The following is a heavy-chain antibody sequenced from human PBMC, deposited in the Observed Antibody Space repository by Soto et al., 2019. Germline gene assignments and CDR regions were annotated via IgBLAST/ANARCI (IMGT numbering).Heavy chain of an antibody. Sequence: QVQLVQSGAEVKKPGSSVKVSCKASGGTFSSYTISWVRQAPGQGLEWMGRIIPILGIANYAQKFQGRVTITADKSTSTAYMELSSLRSEDTAVYYCASDGRQGITGTSQGYWGQGTLVTVSS. D-gene: IGHD1-7*01. V-gene: IGHV1-69*02. CDR3: ASDGRQGITGTSQGY. J-gene: IGHJ4*02. CDR1: GGTFSSYT. CDR2: IIPILGIA.